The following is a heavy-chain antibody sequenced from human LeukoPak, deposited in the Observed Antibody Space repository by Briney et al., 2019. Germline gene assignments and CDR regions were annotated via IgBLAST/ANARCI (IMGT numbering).Heavy chain of an antibody. CDR1: GYFSTGYY. CDR3: ARDRSYYDILTGYSRPLIQFDY. CDR2: IRPDGHT. V-gene: IGHV4-38-2*02. D-gene: IGHD3-9*01. J-gene: IGHJ4*02. Sequence: SETLSLTCSVSGYFSTGYYWGWIRQPPGKGLEWMASIRPDGHTYSNSSLRNQLTISADMSRNEFSLKLNSLTAADTAVYYCARDRSYYDILTGYSRPLIQFDYWGQGTLVTVSS.